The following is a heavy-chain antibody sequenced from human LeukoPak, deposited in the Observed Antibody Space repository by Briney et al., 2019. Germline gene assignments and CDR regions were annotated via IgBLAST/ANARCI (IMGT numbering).Heavy chain of an antibody. Sequence: SETLSLTCTVSGGSISSYYWNWIRQPAGKGLEWIGRIYTSGSTNYNPSLKSRVTMSVDTSKNQFSLKLSSVTAADTAVYYCARGHRFGESAHAFDIWGQGTMVTVSS. CDR3: ARGHRFGESAHAFDI. CDR1: GGSISSYY. CDR2: IYTSGST. V-gene: IGHV4-4*07. D-gene: IGHD3-10*01. J-gene: IGHJ3*02.